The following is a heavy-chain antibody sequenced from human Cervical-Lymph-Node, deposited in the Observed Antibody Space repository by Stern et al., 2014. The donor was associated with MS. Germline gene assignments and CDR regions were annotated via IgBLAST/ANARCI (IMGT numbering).Heavy chain of an antibody. CDR2: IYWDDDN. J-gene: IGHJ3*02. Sequence: QVTLKESGPTLVKPTQTLTLTCTFSGFSLSTSGVGVGWIRQPPGKALEXLALIYWDDDNRYSPSLKSRLTITKDTSKNQVVLTMTNMDPVDTATYYCAHSRITMMGPLLDIWGQGTMVTVSS. D-gene: IGHD3-22*01. CDR3: AHSRITMMGPLLDI. CDR1: GFSLSTSGVG. V-gene: IGHV2-5*02.